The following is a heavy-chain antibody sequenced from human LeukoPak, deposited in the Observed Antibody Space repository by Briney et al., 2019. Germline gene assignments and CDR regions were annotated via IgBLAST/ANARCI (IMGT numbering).Heavy chain of an antibody. D-gene: IGHD3-22*01. J-gene: IGHJ4*02. V-gene: IGHV4-39*01. CDR1: GGSISSSTSY. CDR2: VYYVVTT. Sequence: KPSETLSLTCTVSGGSISSSTSYWGWIRQPPGKGLEWIASVYYVVTTYYNPSLKSRVTVSVDTSKNQFSLRLSSVTAADSAVYYCARSNDYYDSRAYIDYWGQGTLVTVSS. CDR3: ARSNDYYDSRAYIDY.